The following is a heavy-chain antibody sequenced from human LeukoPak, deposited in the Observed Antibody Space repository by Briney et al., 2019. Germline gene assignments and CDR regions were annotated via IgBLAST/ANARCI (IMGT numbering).Heavy chain of an antibody. CDR3: AREFRARSGPSDAFDT. J-gene: IGHJ3*02. Sequence: SQTLSLTCTVSGGSISSGDYYWSWIRQPPGKGLEWIGYIYYSGSTYYNPSLKSRVTISVDTSKNQFSLKLSSVTAADTAVYYCAREFRARSGPSDAFDTWGQGTMVTVSS. CDR1: GGSISSGDYY. V-gene: IGHV4-30-4*08. CDR2: IYYSGST. D-gene: IGHD6-25*01.